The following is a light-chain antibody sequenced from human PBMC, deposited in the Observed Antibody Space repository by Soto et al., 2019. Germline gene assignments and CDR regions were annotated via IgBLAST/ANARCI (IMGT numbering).Light chain of an antibody. V-gene: IGLV2-11*01. CDR3: CSYAGSYTWV. CDR2: DVN. CDR1: SSDVGGYNY. Sequence: QSALTQPRSVSGSPGQSVTISCPGTSSDVGGYNYVSWYQQYPGKAPKLMIYDVNKWPSGVPDRFSGSKSGTTASLTISGLQADDEADYYCCSYAGSYTWVFGGGTKLTVL. J-gene: IGLJ3*02.